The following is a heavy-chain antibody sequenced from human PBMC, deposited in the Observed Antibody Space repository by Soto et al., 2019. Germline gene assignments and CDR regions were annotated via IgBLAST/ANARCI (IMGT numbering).Heavy chain of an antibody. CDR3: ARRIAAAGKGTLYPYYYYGMDV. V-gene: IGHV5-51*01. D-gene: IGHD6-13*01. CDR2: IYPGDSDT. Sequence: PRGCLKNSCKGSWYGFSNHWIGWGGPMSGKRPGGVGFIYPGDSDTRYSPSFQGQVTISADKSISTAYLQWSSLKASDTAMYYCARRIAAAGKGTLYPYYYYGMDVWGQGTTVTVSS. J-gene: IGHJ6*02. CDR1: WYGFSNHW.